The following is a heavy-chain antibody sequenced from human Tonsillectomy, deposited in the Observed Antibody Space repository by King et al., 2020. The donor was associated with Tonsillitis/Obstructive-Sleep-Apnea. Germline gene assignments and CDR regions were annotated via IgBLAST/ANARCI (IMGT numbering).Heavy chain of an antibody. V-gene: IGHV7-4-1*02. CDR1: VYTFTSYA. CDR3: ATSIAARVRDWFDP. J-gene: IGHJ5*02. D-gene: IGHD6-6*01. Sequence: QLVQSGSELKKPGASVKVSCKASVYTFTSYAMNWVRQAPGQGLEWMGWINTNTGNPTYAQGFTGRFVFSLDTSVSTAYLQISSLKAEDTAVYYCATSIAARVRDWFDPWGQGTLVTVSS. CDR2: INTNTGNP.